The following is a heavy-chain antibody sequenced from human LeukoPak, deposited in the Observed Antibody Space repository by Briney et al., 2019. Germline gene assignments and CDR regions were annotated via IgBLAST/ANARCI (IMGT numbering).Heavy chain of an antibody. CDR3: AKYGSGRAFDY. CDR2: ISGSGGST. J-gene: IGHJ4*02. V-gene: IGHV3-23*01. CDR1: VLTFSSYA. D-gene: IGHD3-10*01. Sequence: WGSLRLSCAASVLTFSSYAMSWVRQAPGKGLEWVSAISGSGGSTYYADSVKGRFTISRDNSKNTLYLQMNSLRAEDTAVYYCAKYGSGRAFDYWGQGTLVTVSS.